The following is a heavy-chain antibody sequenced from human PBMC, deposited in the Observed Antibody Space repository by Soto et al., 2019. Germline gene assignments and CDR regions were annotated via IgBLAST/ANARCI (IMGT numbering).Heavy chain of an antibody. CDR3: PRETPSFDS. CDR1: GFTFSDYP. CDR2: IRAISSAR. D-gene: IGHD2-15*01. Sequence: ESLRHSGAASGFTFSDYPMNWVRQAPGKGLEWVSSIRAISSARYFADSVRGRFSISRDNARNSLYLQMTSLRDEDTAVYSCPRETPSFDSWGQGTLVTVSS. J-gene: IGHJ4*02. V-gene: IGHV3-48*02.